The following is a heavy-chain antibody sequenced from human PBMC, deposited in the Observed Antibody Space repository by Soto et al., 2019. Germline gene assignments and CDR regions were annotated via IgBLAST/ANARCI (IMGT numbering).Heavy chain of an antibody. J-gene: IGHJ3*02. D-gene: IGHD1-1*01. CDR3: ARESSRNWKDAPDAFDI. CDR1: GFTFSSYA. Sequence: PGGSLILSCAASGFTFSSYAMHWVRPAPGKGLEWVAVISYDGSNKYYADSVKGRFTISRDNSKNTLYLQMNSLRAEDTAVYYCARESSRNWKDAPDAFDIWGQGTMVTVSS. V-gene: IGHV3-30-3*01. CDR2: ISYDGSNK.